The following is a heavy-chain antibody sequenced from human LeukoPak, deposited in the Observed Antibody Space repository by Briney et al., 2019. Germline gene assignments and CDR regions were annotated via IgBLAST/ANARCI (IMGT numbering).Heavy chain of an antibody. D-gene: IGHD5-12*01. Sequence: PSETLSLTCTVSGGSITSDDCSWIRQPPGKGLEWIGYIYYSGSTNYNPSLKSRVTISVDSSKNQFSLKLSSVTAADTAVYYCARLGGYAMYNWFDPWGQGTLVTVSS. CDR2: IYYSGST. J-gene: IGHJ5*02. V-gene: IGHV4-59*01. CDR3: ARLGGYAMYNWFDP. CDR1: GGSITSDD.